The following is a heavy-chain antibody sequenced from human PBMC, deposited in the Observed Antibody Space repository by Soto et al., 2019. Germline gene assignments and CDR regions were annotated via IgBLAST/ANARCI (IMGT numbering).Heavy chain of an antibody. J-gene: IGHJ4*02. Sequence: EVQLVESGGGLVQPGGSLRVSCAASGFSFTSYWMSWVRQAPGKGLEWVANIKEDGSAKYYLDSVKGRFTISRDNVKNSLYLQMSSLRAEDTAVYYCAREDFYRFDYWGQGNLVTVSS. CDR1: GFSFTSYW. CDR2: IKEDGSAK. CDR3: AREDFYRFDY. V-gene: IGHV3-7*01.